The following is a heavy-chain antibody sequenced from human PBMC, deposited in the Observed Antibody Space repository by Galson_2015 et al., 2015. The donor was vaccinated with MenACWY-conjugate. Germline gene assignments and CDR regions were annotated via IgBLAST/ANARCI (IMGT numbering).Heavy chain of an antibody. CDR2: IDPSDSYT. CDR3: SRDDILTGHPLDY. V-gene: IGHV5-10-1*01. CDR1: GYSFSSYW. J-gene: IGHJ4*02. D-gene: IGHD3-9*01. Sequence: QSGAEVKKPGESLRISCKGSGYSFSSYWITWVRQMPGKGLEWMGRIDPSDSYTNYSPSFQGHVTISADKSISTAYLQWSSLKASDTAIYYCSRDDILTGHPLDYWGQGTLVTVSS.